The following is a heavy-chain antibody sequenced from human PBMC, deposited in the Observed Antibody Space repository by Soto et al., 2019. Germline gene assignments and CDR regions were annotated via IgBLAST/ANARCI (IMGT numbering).Heavy chain of an antibody. CDR1: GGTFSSYD. V-gene: IGHV1-69*01. Sequence: QVQLVQSGAEVKKPGSSVKVSCKASGGTFSSYDISWVRQAPGQGLEWMGGIIPIFGTANYAQKFQGTVTITADEATGTAYMERRRLRFEETAVYYGATDPEYSGNSGVSVAFDIWGQGTMVTVSS. CDR2: IIPIFGTA. CDR3: ATDPEYSGNSGVSVAFDI. D-gene: IGHD1-26*01. J-gene: IGHJ3*02.